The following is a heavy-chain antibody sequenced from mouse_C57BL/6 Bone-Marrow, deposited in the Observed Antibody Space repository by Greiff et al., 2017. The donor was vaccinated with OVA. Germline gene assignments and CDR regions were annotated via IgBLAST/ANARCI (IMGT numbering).Heavy chain of an antibody. J-gene: IGHJ3*01. D-gene: IGHD2-4*01. Sequence: EVKLVESGGGLVQPGGSLSLSCAASGFTFTDYYMSWVRQPPGKALEWLGFIRNKANGYTTEYSASVKGRFTISRDNSQSILYLQMNALRAEDSATDYCARYEGLRAFAYWGQGTLVTVSA. V-gene: IGHV7-3*01. CDR3: ARYEGLRAFAY. CDR1: GFTFTDYY. CDR2: IRNKANGYTT.